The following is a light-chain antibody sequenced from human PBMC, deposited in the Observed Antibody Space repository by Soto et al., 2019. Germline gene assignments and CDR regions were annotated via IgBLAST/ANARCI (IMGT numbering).Light chain of an antibody. J-gene: IGKJ1*01. Sequence: DIQLTQSPSFLSASVGDRVTIPCRASQGISSYLAWYQQKPGKAPKLLISAASTLQSGVPSRFSGSGSGTEFTLTISSLQPEDFATYYCQQLNSYPWTFGQGTKVEIK. CDR1: QGISSY. CDR3: QQLNSYPWT. CDR2: AAS. V-gene: IGKV1-9*01.